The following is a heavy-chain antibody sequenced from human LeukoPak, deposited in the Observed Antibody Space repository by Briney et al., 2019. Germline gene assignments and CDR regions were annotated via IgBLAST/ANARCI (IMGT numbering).Heavy chain of an antibody. CDR1: GFTFSSFW. V-gene: IGHV3-7*05. CDR3: ARAPDLDSSGYYYRFFQH. CDR2: IKQDGSEK. D-gene: IGHD3-22*01. Sequence: PGGSLRLSCAASGFTFSSFWMSWVRQAPGKGLEWVANIKQDGSEKYYVDSVKGRFTASRDSAKNSLYLQMNSLRAEDTAVYYCARAPDLDSSGYYYRFFQHWGQGTLVTVSS. J-gene: IGHJ1*01.